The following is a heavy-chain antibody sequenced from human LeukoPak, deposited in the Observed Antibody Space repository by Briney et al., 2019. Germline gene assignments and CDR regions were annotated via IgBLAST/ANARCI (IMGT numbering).Heavy chain of an antibody. J-gene: IGHJ3*02. D-gene: IGHD2-21*01. CDR3: ARSLIADGAFDI. CDR1: GFTFTSYT. CDR2: ISSSGSYI. V-gene: IGHV3-21*01. Sequence: GGSLRLSCAASGFTFTSYTMNWVRQALGKGLEWVSDISSSGSYIDYADSVKGRFTISRDNAKNSLFLQMNSLRAEDTAVYYCARSLIADGAFDIWGQGTMVSVSS.